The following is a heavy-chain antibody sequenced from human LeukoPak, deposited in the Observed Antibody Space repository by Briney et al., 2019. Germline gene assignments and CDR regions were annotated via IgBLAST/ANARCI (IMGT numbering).Heavy chain of an antibody. CDR1: GGSISSGSYC. J-gene: IGHJ5*02. CDR3: ARGCTFSAVEMATIMRWFDP. CDR2: IHSSGST. V-gene: IGHV4-61*09. D-gene: IGHD5-24*01. Sequence: PSETLSLTCSVSGGSISSGSYCWSWIRQPAGKGMEWIGHIHSSGSTNYNPSLKSRVTISVDTSKNQFSLKLSSVTAADTAVYYCARGCTFSAVEMATIMRWFDPWGQGTLVTVSS.